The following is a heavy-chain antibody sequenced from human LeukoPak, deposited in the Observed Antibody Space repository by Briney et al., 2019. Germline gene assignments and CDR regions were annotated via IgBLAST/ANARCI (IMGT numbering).Heavy chain of an antibody. V-gene: IGHV4-59*01. Sequence: SETLSLTCTVSGGSISNSYWNWIRQPPGKGLEWIGYIYYSGTTTNYNPSLRSRVTISVDTSKNQFSLRLTSVTAAGTAVYYCARGFDSKSTYFDYWGQGTLVTVSS. CDR2: IYYSGTTT. J-gene: IGHJ4*02. D-gene: IGHD5-12*01. CDR3: ARGFDSKSTYFDY. CDR1: GGSISNSY.